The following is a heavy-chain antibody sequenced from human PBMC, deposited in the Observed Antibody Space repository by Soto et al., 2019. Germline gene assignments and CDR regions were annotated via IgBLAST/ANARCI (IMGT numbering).Heavy chain of an antibody. CDR3: ARQREVVVAATYYFDY. CDR1: GGSISSSSYY. D-gene: IGHD2-15*01. Sequence: SETLSLTCTVSGGSISSSSYYWGWIRQPPGKGLEWIGSIYYSGSTYYNPSLKSRVTISVDTSKNQFSLKLSSVTAADTAVYYCARQREVVVAATYYFDYWGQGTLVTVSS. J-gene: IGHJ4*02. V-gene: IGHV4-39*01. CDR2: IYYSGST.